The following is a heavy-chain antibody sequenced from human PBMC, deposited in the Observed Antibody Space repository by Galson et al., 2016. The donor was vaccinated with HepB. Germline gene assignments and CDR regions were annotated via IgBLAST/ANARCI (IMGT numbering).Heavy chain of an antibody. Sequence: SLRLSCATSGFRFSSYGMHWVRQAPGKGLEWVAIIWSDGNQYLYADSVKGRFTISRDNSKNTLYLQMNSLRAEDTAVYYCARVPSSGWFDYWGQGTLVTVSS. J-gene: IGHJ4*02. CDR3: ARVPSSGWFDY. D-gene: IGHD6-19*01. CDR2: IWSDGNQY. V-gene: IGHV3-33*01. CDR1: GFRFSSYG.